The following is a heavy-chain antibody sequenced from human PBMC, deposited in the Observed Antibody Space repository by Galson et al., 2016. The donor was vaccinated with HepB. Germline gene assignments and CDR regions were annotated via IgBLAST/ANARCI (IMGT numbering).Heavy chain of an antibody. V-gene: IGHV3-74*01. D-gene: IGHD4-17*01. CDR3: VREDYGDDPVSYYYYGMDV. J-gene: IGHJ6*02. CDR1: EFTFSRYW. CDR2: INSDGSHT. Sequence: SLRLSCAASEFTFSRYWMHWVRQAPGKGLVWVSRINSDGSHTSYADSVKGRFTISRDNAKNTLDLHMNSLRVEDTAVYYCVREDYGDDPVSYYYYGMDVWGQGTTVSVSS.